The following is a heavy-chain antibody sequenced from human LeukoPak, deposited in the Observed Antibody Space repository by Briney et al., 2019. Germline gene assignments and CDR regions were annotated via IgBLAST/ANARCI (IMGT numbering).Heavy chain of an antibody. Sequence: GASVRVSYKASGYTFSNYDIKWVRQATGEGGERGGWMNPNSGNRGYAESFHRRVTMTMNTSVTTAYMELITLPSEDTAVYYCARVPTYFDRVWGISETQEFDYWGQGTLVTVSS. D-gene: IGHD3-16*01. CDR2: MNPNSGNR. J-gene: IGHJ4*02. CDR3: ARVPTYFDRVWGISETQEFDY. V-gene: IGHV1-8*01. CDR1: GYTFSNYD.